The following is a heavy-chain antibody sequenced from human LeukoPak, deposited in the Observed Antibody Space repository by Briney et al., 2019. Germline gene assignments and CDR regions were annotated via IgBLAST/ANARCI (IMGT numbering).Heavy chain of an antibody. CDR3: ATVGYGYDILTGYYRSWTELDY. J-gene: IGHJ4*02. CDR2: FDPEDGET. CDR1: GYTLTELS. D-gene: IGHD3-9*01. V-gene: IGHV1-24*01. Sequence: GASVKVSCKVSGYTLTELSMHWVRQAPGKGLEWMGGFDPEDGETIYAQKFRGRVTMTEDTSTDTAYMELSSLRSEDTAVYYCATVGYGYDILTGYYRSWTELDYWGQGTLVTVSS.